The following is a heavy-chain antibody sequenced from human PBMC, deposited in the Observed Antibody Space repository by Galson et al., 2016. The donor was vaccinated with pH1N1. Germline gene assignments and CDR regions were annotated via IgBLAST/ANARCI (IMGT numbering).Heavy chain of an antibody. CDR3: AREIGGRDSY. D-gene: IGHD3-3*01. V-gene: IGHV3-30*19. Sequence: SLRLSCAVSGFTFRRSGMHWVRQAPGKGLEWVAIISYDGNNAYHGDSVKGRFTISRDNSKNTLYLDMNSLRPEDTAMYYCAREIGGRDSYWGQGTLVTVSS. J-gene: IGHJ4*02. CDR2: ISYDGNNA. CDR1: GFTFRRSG.